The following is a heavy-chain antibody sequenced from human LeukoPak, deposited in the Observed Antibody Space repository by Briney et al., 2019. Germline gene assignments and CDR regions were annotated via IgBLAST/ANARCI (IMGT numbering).Heavy chain of an antibody. CDR1: GCTVSSYA. CDR2: VSPVFGTA. V-gene: IGHV1-69*13. CDR3: ATRTDCGGDCSTYYYYSMDV. D-gene: IGHD2-21*02. J-gene: IGHJ6*02. Sequence: SLKVSCKASGCTVSSYAIMWVRQAPGQGLEWMGGVSPVFGTANYAQKFQGRVTITADESTSTAYMELSSLRSEDTAVYYCATRTDCGGDCSTYYYYSMDVWGQGTTVTVSS.